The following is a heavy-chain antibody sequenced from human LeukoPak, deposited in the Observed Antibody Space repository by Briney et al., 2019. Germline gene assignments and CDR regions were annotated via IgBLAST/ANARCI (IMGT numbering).Heavy chain of an antibody. V-gene: IGHV1-69*13. CDR3: ARELKMATGVDWFDP. CDR1: GDTFRSYG. CDR2: IIPTFGTT. Sequence: VASVKVSCKASGDTFRSYGLSWVRQAPGQGLEWMGGIIPTFGTTNYAQKFQGRVTITADESTSTAYMELSSLRSEDTAVYYCARELKMATGVDWFDPWGQGTLVTVSS. J-gene: IGHJ5*02. D-gene: IGHD5-24*01.